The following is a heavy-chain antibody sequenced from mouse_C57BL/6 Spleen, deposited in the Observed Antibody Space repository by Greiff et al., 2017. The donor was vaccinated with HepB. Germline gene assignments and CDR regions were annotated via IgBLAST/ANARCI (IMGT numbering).Heavy chain of an antibody. D-gene: IGHD4-1*01. Sequence: QVQLKQPGTELVKPGASVKLSCKASGYTFTSYWMHWVKPRPGQGLEWIGNINPSNGGTNYNEKFKSKATLTVDKSSSTAYMQLSSLTSEDSAVYYCARDVTGTRYFDVWGTGTTVTVSS. CDR2: INPSNGGT. V-gene: IGHV1-53*01. CDR1: GYTFTSYW. J-gene: IGHJ1*03. CDR3: ARDVTGTRYFDV.